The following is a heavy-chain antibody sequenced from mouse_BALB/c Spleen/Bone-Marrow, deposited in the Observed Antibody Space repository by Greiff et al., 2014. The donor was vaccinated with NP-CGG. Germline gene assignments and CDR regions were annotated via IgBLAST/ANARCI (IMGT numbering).Heavy chain of an antibody. CDR2: ISSGGSYS. V-gene: IGHV5-9-4*01. CDR3: VREGAY. J-gene: IGHJ3*01. CDR1: GFTFSSYA. Sequence: VQLKESGGGLVKPGGSLKVSCAASGFTFSSYAMSWVRQSPEKRLEWVAEISSGGSYSYYPDTVTGRFTISRDNAKNTLNLEMSSLRSEDTAMYYCVREGAYWGQGTLVTVSA.